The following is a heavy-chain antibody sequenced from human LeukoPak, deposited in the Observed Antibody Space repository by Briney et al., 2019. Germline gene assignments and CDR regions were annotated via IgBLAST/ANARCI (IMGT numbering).Heavy chain of an antibody. CDR1: GYTFTSYA. J-gene: IGHJ3*02. CDR3: ARGITIFGVVTDNDAFDI. V-gene: IGHV1-3*01. D-gene: IGHD3-3*01. CDR2: INAGNGNT. Sequence: ASVKVSCKASGYTFTSYAMHWVRQAPGQRLEWMGWINAGNGNTKYSQKFQGRVTITRDTSASTAYMELSSLRAEDTAVYYCARGITIFGVVTDNDAFDIWGQGTMVTVSS.